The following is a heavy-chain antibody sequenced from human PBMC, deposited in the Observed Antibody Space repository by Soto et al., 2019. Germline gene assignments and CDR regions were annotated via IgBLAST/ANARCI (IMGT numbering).Heavy chain of an antibody. D-gene: IGHD3-10*01. CDR2: INGGSGNT. CDR3: ARVPPWGNSAGDYYIQHYDS. CDR1: GFTFTSYA. V-gene: IGHV1-3*01. J-gene: IGHJ4*02. Sequence: GASVKVSCKSSGFTFTSYAIHWLRQAPGQRPQWMGWINGGSGNTKYSKDFQGRVTFTRDTFATTAYLELSSLRSEDTAVYYCARVPPWGNSAGDYYIQHYDSWGQGTPVTV.